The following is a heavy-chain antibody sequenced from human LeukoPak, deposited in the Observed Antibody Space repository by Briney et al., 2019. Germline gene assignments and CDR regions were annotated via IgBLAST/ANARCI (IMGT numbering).Heavy chain of an antibody. V-gene: IGHV1-69*13. D-gene: IGHD3-10*01. CDR1: GGTFSSYA. CDR2: IIPIFGTA. J-gene: IGHJ6*03. CDR3: ASVYYYGSGSYQRPYYYYYMDV. Sequence: ASVKVSCKASGGTFSSYAISWVRQAPGQGLEWMGGIIPIFGTAIYAQKFQGRVTITADESTSTAYMELSSLRSEDTAVYYCASVYYYGSGSYQRPYYYYYMDVWGKGTTVTISS.